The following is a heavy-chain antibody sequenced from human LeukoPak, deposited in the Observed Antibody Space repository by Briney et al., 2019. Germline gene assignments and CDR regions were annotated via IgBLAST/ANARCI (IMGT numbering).Heavy chain of an antibody. Sequence: GRSLRLSCAASGFTFSTYWVHRVRQAPGKGLAWVSRITSDGSSTSYADSVKGRFTISRDNTKNKLYLQMKRLRAEDTAVYYCARAVRTYDSSGDYLDAFDIWGQGTMVTVSS. CDR1: GFTFSTYW. D-gene: IGHD3-22*01. V-gene: IGHV3-74*01. J-gene: IGHJ3*02. CDR3: ARAVRTYDSSGDYLDAFDI. CDR2: ITSDGSST.